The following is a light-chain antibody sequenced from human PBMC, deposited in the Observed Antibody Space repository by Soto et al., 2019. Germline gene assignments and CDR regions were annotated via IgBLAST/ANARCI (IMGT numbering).Light chain of an antibody. V-gene: IGLV1-40*01. CDR1: TSNIGAGYG. J-gene: IGLJ2*01. CDR3: QSYDSSLTCVV. CDR2: GNS. Sequence: QSVLTQPPSVSGAPGQRVTISCTGNTSNIGAGYGVHWYQHLPGTAPKLLMYGNSIRPSGVPDRFSGSKSGTSASLAITGLQAEDEADYYCQSYDSSLTCVVFGGGTKLTVL.